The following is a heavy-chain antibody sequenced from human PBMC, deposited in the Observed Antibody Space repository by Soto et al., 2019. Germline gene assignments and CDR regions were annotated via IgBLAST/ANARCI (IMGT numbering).Heavy chain of an antibody. CDR3: AKGQELTKDYFDY. CDR2: ISGSGGST. V-gene: IGHV3-23*01. CDR1: GFTFSSNA. Sequence: GGSLRLSCAASGFTFSSNAMSWVRQAPGKGLEWVSGISGSGGSTYYADSVKGRFTISRDNSKNTLYLQMNSLRAEDTAVYNCAKGQELTKDYFDYWGQGTLVTVSS. D-gene: IGHD6-13*01. J-gene: IGHJ4*02.